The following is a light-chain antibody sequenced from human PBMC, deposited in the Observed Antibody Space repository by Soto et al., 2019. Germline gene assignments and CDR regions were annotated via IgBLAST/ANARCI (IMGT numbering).Light chain of an antibody. V-gene: IGKV1-5*03. Sequence: EIQMTQSPSTLSAFVGDRVTITCRASRSISPWLAWYQQKPGKAPNLLIYKASSLESGVPSRFSGSGSGAEFTLTISSLQPDDFANYYCQQYDDYPFTFGGGTNVEIK. CDR1: RSISPW. CDR2: KAS. J-gene: IGKJ4*01. CDR3: QQYDDYPFT.